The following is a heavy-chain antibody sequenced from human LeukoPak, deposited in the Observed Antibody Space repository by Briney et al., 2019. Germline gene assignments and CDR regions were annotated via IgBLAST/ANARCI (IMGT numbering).Heavy chain of an antibody. Sequence: PGGSLRLSCAASGFTFRSYAMSWVRQAPGKGLEWVSGVSGSGGGTYYADSVKGRLTISRDNSKNTLYLQMNSLRAEDTAVYYCAKRSGDYGDYIDYWGQGTLVTVSS. CDR2: VSGSGGGT. V-gene: IGHV3-23*01. D-gene: IGHD4-17*01. J-gene: IGHJ4*02. CDR1: GFTFRSYA. CDR3: AKRSGDYGDYIDY.